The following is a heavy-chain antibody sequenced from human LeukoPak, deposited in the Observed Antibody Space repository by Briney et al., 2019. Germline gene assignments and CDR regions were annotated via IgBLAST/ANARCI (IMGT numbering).Heavy chain of an antibody. J-gene: IGHJ6*02. Sequence: GFLRLSCVASGFSVSDIYMNWVRQAPGKGLEWLSVIYSGDRTYYADSVKDRFTISRDISKNTVYLQMNNLRAEDTAVYYCARDRKYLYYGMEVWGQGTTVTVSS. CDR2: IYSGDRT. D-gene: IGHD3-10*01. V-gene: IGHV3-66*01. CDR1: GFSVSDIY. CDR3: ARDRKYLYYGMEV.